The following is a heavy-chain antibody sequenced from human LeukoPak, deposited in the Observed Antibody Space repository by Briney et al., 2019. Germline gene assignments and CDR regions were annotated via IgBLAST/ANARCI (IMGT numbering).Heavy chain of an antibody. Sequence: GASVKVSCKVSGYTLTEVSMHWVRQAPGKGLEWMGGFDPEDGETIYAQKFQGRVTMTEDTSTDTAYIELSSLRSEDTAVYYCATMDLITMVRGVITNWFDPWGQGTLVTVSS. V-gene: IGHV1-24*01. CDR3: ATMDLITMVRGVITNWFDP. CDR1: GYTLTEVS. J-gene: IGHJ5*02. D-gene: IGHD3-10*01. CDR2: FDPEDGET.